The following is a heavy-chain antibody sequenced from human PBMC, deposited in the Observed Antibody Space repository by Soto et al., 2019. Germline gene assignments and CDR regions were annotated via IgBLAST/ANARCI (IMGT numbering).Heavy chain of an antibody. CDR2: IYHSGST. D-gene: IGHD6-6*01. CDR1: CESIRSSHW. CDR3: ARGDDSSSLGVSSCFAP. Sequence: SETPSLTSAVSCESIRSSHWLSWFRQPPGKGLEWIGDIYHSGSTNYNPSLKSRVTISVDTSKNQFSLKLSSVTAADTAVYYCARGDDSSSLGVSSCFAPWGQGTLVTVS. V-gene: IGHV4-4*02. J-gene: IGHJ5*02.